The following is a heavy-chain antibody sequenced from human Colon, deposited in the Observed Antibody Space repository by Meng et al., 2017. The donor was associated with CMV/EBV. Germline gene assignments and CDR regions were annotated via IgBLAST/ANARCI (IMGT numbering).Heavy chain of an antibody. CDR3: ARAAEPPFAVLPAAIPTYYGLDV. CDR2: VSYSGNT. CDR1: GGSINTYY. J-gene: IGHJ6*02. D-gene: IGHD2-2*02. V-gene: IGHV4-59*01. Sequence: SETLSLTCTVSGGSINTYYWSWIRQPPGKGLEWIGYVSYSGNTNYNPSLESRVTISVDTSKKQFSLNLSSVTAADTAVCYCARAAEPPFAVLPAAIPTYYGLDVWGQGTTVTVSS.